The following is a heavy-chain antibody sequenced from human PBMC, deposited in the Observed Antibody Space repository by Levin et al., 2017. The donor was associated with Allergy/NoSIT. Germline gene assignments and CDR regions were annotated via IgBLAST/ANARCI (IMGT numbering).Heavy chain of an antibody. J-gene: IGHJ4*02. CDR1: GFTFSSYS. V-gene: IGHV3-21*01. CDR3: ARGEGQLWLRDFDY. D-gene: IGHD5-18*01. CDR2: ISSSSSYI. Sequence: AGGSLRLSCAASGFTFSSYSMNWVRQAPGKGLEWVSSISSSSSYIYYADSVKGRFTISRDNAKNSLYLQMNSLRAEDTAVYYCARGEGQLWLRDFDYWGQGTLVTVSS.